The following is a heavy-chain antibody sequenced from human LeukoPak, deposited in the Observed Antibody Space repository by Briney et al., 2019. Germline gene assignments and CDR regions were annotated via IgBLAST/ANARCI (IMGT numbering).Heavy chain of an antibody. J-gene: IGHJ3*02. CDR2: INPSGGST. V-gene: IGHV1-46*01. Sequence: ASVKASCKASGYTFTSYYMHWVRQAPGQGLEWMGIINPSGGSTSYAQKFQSRVTMTRDTSTSTVYMELSSLRSEDTAVYYCARSGPYGGNSETSDAFDIWGQGTMVTVSS. CDR3: ARSGPYGGNSETSDAFDI. CDR1: GYTFTSYY. D-gene: IGHD4-23*01.